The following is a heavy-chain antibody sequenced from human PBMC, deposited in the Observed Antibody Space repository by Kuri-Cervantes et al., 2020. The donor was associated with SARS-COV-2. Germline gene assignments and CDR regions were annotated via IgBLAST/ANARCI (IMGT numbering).Heavy chain of an antibody. J-gene: IGHJ4*02. V-gene: IGHV3-21*06. CDR1: GFTFNTYN. Sequence: GESLKISCPASGFTFNTYNMKWVRQAPGKGLEWVSGIGPSNTYIYYADSVEGRFIISRDNAKNSLYLQMNSLRVEDTALYYCARAYGDYVFREGLDSWGQGTLVTVSS. CDR3: ARAYGDYVFREGLDS. CDR2: IGPSNTYI. D-gene: IGHD4-17*01.